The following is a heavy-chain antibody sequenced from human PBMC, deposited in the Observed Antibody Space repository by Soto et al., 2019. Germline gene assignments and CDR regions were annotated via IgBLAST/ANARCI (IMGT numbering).Heavy chain of an antibody. Sequence: EVQLVESGGGLVKPGGSLRLSCAASGFTFSSYSMNWVRQAPGKGLEWVSSISSSSSYIYYADSVKGRFTISRDNAKNSLYLQMNGLRAEDTAVYYCASSLRRYAFDIWGQGPMVTVSS. CDR3: ASSLRRYAFDI. CDR2: ISSSSSYI. J-gene: IGHJ3*02. D-gene: IGHD3-16*01. V-gene: IGHV3-21*01. CDR1: GFTFSSYS.